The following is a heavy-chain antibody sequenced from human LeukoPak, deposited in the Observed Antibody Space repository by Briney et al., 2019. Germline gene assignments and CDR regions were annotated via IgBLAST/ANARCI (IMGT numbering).Heavy chain of an antibody. J-gene: IGHJ4*02. CDR3: ARGARSTIFRVVISPSYFDY. CDR2: ISSSGSTI. V-gene: IGHV3-11*04. Sequence: PGGSLRLSCAASGCTFSDYYMSWIRQAPGKGLEWVSYISSSGSTIYYAASVKGRFTISRHNAKHSLYLQLNSLRAEDTAVYECARGARSTIFRVVISPSYFDYWGQGTLVTVSS. D-gene: IGHD3-3*01. CDR1: GCTFSDYY.